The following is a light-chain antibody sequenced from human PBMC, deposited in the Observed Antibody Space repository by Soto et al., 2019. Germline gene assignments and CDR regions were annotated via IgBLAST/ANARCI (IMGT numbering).Light chain of an antibody. Sequence: EVVITQSPATLSVSRGEIATLSCKASQSARSSLGWYQQKPGQAPRLLIYGASSRATGIPDRFSGSGSGTDFTLTISSLQSEDFAVYYCQQYSNWPPITFGQGTRLE. CDR1: QSARSS. CDR3: QQYSNWPPIT. CDR2: GAS. J-gene: IGKJ5*01. V-gene: IGKV3D-15*01.